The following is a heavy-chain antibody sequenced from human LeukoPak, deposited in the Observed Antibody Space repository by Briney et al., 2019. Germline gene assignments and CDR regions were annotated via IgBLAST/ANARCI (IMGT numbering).Heavy chain of an antibody. CDR2: IYYSGST. CDR1: GGSISSSSYY. J-gene: IGHJ4*02. Sequence: PSETLSLTCTVSGGSISSSSYYWGWIRQPPGKGLEWIGSIYYSGSTYYNPSLKSRVTISVDTSKNQFSLKLSSVTAADTAVYYCARGSWGSETGQGDYWGQGTLVTVSS. D-gene: IGHD3-16*01. V-gene: IGHV4-39*07. CDR3: ARGSWGSETGQGDY.